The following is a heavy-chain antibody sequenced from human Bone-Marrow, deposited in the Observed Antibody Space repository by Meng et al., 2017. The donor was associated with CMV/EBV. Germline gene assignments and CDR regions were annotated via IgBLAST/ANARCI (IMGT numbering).Heavy chain of an antibody. CDR3: ASYSSSYQYNWFDP. J-gene: IGHJ5*02. V-gene: IGHV4-30-4*08. CDR1: GGSISSGAYY. D-gene: IGHD6-6*01. Sequence: GGSISSGAYYWSWIRQPPGKGLEWIGYIYYSGSTYYNPSLKSRVTISVDTSKNQFSLKLSSVTAADTAVYYCASYSSSYQYNWFDPWGQGTLVTVSS. CDR2: IYYSGST.